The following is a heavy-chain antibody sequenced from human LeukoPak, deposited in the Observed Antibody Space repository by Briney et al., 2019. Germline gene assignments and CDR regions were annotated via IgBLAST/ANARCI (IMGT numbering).Heavy chain of an antibody. CDR3: ARDGNWRLDL. Sequence: SETLSLTCTVSGGSFSSGDYYWSWIRQHPGKGLEWIGYIYYSGNTYYNPSLKSRVTMSVDTSKNQFSLQLDSVTPEDTAVYYCARDGNWRLDLWGQGTLVTVSS. CDR1: GGSFSSGDYY. D-gene: IGHD1-1*01. V-gene: IGHV4-31*03. J-gene: IGHJ5*02. CDR2: IYYSGNT.